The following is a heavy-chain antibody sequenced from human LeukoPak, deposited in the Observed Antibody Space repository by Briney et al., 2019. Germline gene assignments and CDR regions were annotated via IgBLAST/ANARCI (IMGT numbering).Heavy chain of an antibody. D-gene: IGHD3-16*01. CDR3: ARDRPGGSSFDY. CDR1: GGSISSYC. CDR2: IYYSGST. J-gene: IGHJ4*02. V-gene: IGHV4-59*01. Sequence: SETLSLTCTVSGGSISSYCWSWIRQPPGKGLEWIGYIYYSGSTNYSPSLKSRVTISVDTSKNQFSLKLSSVTAADTAVYYCARDRPGGSSFDYWGQGTLVTVSS.